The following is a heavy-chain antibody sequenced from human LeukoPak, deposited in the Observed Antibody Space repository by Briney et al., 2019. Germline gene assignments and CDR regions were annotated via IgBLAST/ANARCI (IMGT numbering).Heavy chain of an antibody. J-gene: IGHJ4*02. CDR1: GFSINNNG. CDR3: TGHGSNSY. CDR2: ISGVGNT. V-gene: IGHV3-23*01. D-gene: IGHD5-24*01. Sequence: PGGSLRLSCVVSGFSINNNGLSWLREAPGKGLEWVSDISGVGNTYYTESVKGRFTISRDNFKNTFFLQMNSLTAEDTALYYATGHGSNSYWGQGALVAVSS.